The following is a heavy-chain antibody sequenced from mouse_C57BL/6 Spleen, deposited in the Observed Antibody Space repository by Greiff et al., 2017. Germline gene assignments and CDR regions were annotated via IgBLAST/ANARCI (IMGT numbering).Heavy chain of an antibody. CDR2: IYPSDSET. Sequence: VQLQQPGAELVRPGSSVKLSCKASGYTFTSYWMDWVKQRPGQGLEWIGNIYPSDSETHYNQKFKDKATLTVDKSSSTAYMQLSSLTSEDSAVXYCERTTGSSFYYYAMAYWGQGTSVTVSS. CDR3: ERTTGSSFYYYAMAY. D-gene: IGHD1-1*01. V-gene: IGHV1-61*01. J-gene: IGHJ4*01. CDR1: GYTFTSYW.